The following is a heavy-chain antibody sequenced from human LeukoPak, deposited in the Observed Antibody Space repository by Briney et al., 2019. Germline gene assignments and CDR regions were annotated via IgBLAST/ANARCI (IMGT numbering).Heavy chain of an antibody. V-gene: IGHV4-59*12. CDR3: AARLPDGLGWFDP. CDR1: GGSISSYY. Sequence: PSETLSLTCTVSGGSISSYYWSWIRQPPGKGLEWIGYIYYSGSTNYNPSLKSRVTISVDTSKNQFSLKLSSVTAADTAVYYCAARLPDGLGWFDPWGQGTLVTVSS. D-gene: IGHD1-14*01. J-gene: IGHJ5*02. CDR2: IYYSGST.